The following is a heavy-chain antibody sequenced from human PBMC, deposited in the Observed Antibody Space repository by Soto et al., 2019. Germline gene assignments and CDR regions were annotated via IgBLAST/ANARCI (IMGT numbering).Heavy chain of an antibody. Sequence: QVQLVESGGGVVQPGRSLRLSCAASGFTFSSYGMHWVRQAPGKGLEWVAVISYDGSNKYYADSVKGRFTISRDNSKNTLYLQMNSLRAEDTAVYYCAKGLRGAAAGSIDYWGQGTLVTVSS. J-gene: IGHJ4*02. CDR3: AKGLRGAAAGSIDY. CDR2: ISYDGSNK. V-gene: IGHV3-30*18. CDR1: GFTFSSYG. D-gene: IGHD6-13*01.